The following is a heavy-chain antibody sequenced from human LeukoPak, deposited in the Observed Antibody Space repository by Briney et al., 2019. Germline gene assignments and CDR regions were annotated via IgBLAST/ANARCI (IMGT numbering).Heavy chain of an antibody. CDR2: IRSKAYGGTT. D-gene: IGHD3-3*01. CDR3: TRAPGRFLEGPWYFDL. Sequence: GGSLRLSCTASGFTFGDYAMSWFRQAPGKGLEWVGFIRSKAYGGTTEYAASVKDRFTISRDDSKSIAYLQMNSLKTEDTAVYYCTRAPGRFLEGPWYFDLWGRGTLVTVSS. CDR1: GFTFGDYA. V-gene: IGHV3-49*03. J-gene: IGHJ2*01.